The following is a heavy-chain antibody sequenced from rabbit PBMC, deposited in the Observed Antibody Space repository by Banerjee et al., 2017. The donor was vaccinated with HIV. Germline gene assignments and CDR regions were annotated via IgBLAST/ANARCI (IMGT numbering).Heavy chain of an antibody. CDR2: INTGTSGST. D-gene: IGHD2-1*01. Sequence: QEQLVESGGGLVQPEGSLTLTCKASGFSFSSNYWICWVRQAPGKGLEWIGCINTGTSGSTYYASWVNGRFSISRSTSLNTVTLQMTSLTAADTATYFCARDNYDDYGSWDAFDPWGPGTLVTVS. CDR3: ARDNYDDYGSWDAFDP. J-gene: IGHJ2*01. CDR1: GFSFSSNYW. V-gene: IGHV1S45*01.